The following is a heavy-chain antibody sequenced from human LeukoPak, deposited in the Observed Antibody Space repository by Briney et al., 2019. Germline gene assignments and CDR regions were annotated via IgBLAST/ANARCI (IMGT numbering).Heavy chain of an antibody. CDR3: ARDYGDGYNLGYFDY. J-gene: IGHJ4*02. CDR2: IYYSGST. V-gene: IGHV4-59*01. Sequence: SETLSLTCTVSGGSISSYYWSWIRQPPGKGLEWIGYIYYSGSTNYNPSLKSRVTISVDTSKNQFSLKLSSVTAADTAVYYCARDYGDGYNLGYFDYWGQGTLVTVSS. CDR1: GGSISSYY. D-gene: IGHD5-24*01.